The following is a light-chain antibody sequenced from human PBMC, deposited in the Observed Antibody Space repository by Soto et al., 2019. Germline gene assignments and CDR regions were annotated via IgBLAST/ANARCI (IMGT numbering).Light chain of an antibody. CDR2: TVT. V-gene: IGLV2-11*01. CDR3: CSYAGSSSYV. CDR1: SSDIGGYNY. J-gene: IGLJ1*01. Sequence: QSVLTQPRSVSGSPGQSVTISCTGTSSDIGGYNYVSWYQQHPGKAQKLMIYTVTKRPSGVPDRFSGSKSDNTSYLTISGLQADDEADYYCCSYAGSSSYVFGTGT.